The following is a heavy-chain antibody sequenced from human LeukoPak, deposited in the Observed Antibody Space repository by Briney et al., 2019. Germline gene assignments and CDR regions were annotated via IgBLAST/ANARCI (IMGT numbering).Heavy chain of an antibody. Sequence: ASETLSLTSTVWGRFNISKNYYWARIRQPPGKGLEWIGTIYYSGNTYYNPSLKSRDTISVDTSKNQFSLKLSSVTAAVTAVFYGASLVPFVNYFDYWGQGTLVTVSS. CDR1: GRFNISKNYY. D-gene: IGHD2-21*01. CDR2: IYYSGNT. J-gene: IGHJ4*02. CDR3: ASLVPFVNYFDY. V-gene: IGHV4-39*01.